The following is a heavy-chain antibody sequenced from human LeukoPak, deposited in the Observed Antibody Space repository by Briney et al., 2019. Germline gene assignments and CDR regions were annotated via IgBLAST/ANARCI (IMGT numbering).Heavy chain of an antibody. J-gene: IGHJ4*02. CDR1: GFMFSSNW. CDR3: AMGQPRYFDY. V-gene: IGHV3-7*01. D-gene: IGHD1-14*01. Sequence: GGSLRLSCAPSGFMFSSNWMSWVRLAPGKGLEWVANIKEDGTETYYVDSVKGRFTISRDNAKNSLYLQMNSLRAEDTAVYYCAMGQPRYFDYWGQGTLVTVSS. CDR2: IKEDGTET.